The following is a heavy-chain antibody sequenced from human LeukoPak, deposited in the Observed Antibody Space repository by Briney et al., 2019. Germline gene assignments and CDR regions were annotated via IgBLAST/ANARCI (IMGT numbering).Heavy chain of an antibody. D-gene: IGHD5-24*01. V-gene: IGHV3-73*01. CDR1: GFTFSGSA. J-gene: IGHJ6*03. CDR2: IRSKANSYAT. CDR3: TREAEEMATVLIDYYMDV. Sequence: GGSLRLSCAASGFTFSGSAMHWVRQASGKGLEWVGRIRSKANSYATAYAASVKGRFTISRDDSKNTAYLQMNSLKTEDTAVYYCTREAEEMATVLIDYYMDVWGKGTTVTISS.